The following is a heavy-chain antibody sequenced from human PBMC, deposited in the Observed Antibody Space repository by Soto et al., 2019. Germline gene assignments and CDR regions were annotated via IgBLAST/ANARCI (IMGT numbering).Heavy chain of an antibody. V-gene: IGHV3-30*18. CDR2: ISYDGSNK. D-gene: IGHD6-19*01. CDR3: AKVKLSGWYGYYYGMDV. Sequence: QVQLVESGGGVVQPGRSLRLSCAASGFTFSSYGMHWVRQAPGKGLEWVAVISYDGSNKYYADSVKGRFTISRDNSKNTLYLQMNSLRAEDTAVYYCAKVKLSGWYGYYYGMDVWGQGTTVTVSS. CDR1: GFTFSSYG. J-gene: IGHJ6*02.